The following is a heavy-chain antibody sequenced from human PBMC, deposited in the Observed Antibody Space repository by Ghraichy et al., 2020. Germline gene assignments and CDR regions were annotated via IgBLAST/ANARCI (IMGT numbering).Heavy chain of an antibody. CDR1: GFTVSSNY. CDR2: IYSGGTT. Sequence: GGSLRLSCAASGFTVSSNYISWVRQAPGKGLEWVSVIYSGGTTYYADSVKGRFTISRDNSKNTLYLQMNSLRAEDTAVYYCARDPTGGGWFDPWGQGTLVTVSS. D-gene: IGHD3-16*01. V-gene: IGHV3-53*01. J-gene: IGHJ5*02. CDR3: ARDPTGGGWFDP.